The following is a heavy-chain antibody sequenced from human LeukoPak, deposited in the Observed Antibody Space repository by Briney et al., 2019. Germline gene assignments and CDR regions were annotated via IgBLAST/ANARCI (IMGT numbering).Heavy chain of an antibody. CDR2: INPNSGGT. CDR1: GYIFVDYY. CDR3: ARDPYGSGNYYFDY. V-gene: IGHV1-2*02. Sequence: ASVKVSCKASGYIFVDYYMHWVRQAPGQGLEWMGWINPNSGGTNYAQNFQGRVTMTRNTSISTAYMELSRLRSGDTAVYYCARDPYGSGNYYFDYWGQGTLVPVSS. J-gene: IGHJ4*02. D-gene: IGHD3-10*01.